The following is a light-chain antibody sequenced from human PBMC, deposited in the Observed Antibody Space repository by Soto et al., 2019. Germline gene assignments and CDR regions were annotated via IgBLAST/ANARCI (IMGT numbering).Light chain of an antibody. CDR1: QSVSSSY. Sequence: EIVLTQSPGTLSLSPGERATLSCRASQSVSSSYLAWYQQKPGQAPRLLISGASSRATGIPDRFSGSGSGTAFTLTISRLEPEDFAVYYCQQYGSFGYTFGQGTKLEIK. J-gene: IGKJ2*01. V-gene: IGKV3-20*01. CDR2: GAS. CDR3: QQYGSFGYT.